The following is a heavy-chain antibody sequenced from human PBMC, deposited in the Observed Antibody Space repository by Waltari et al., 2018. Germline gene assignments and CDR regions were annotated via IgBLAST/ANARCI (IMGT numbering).Heavy chain of an antibody. CDR2: IYYSGST. Sequence: QVQLQESGPGLVKPSETLSLTCTVSGGSISSYYWSWIRQPPGKGLEWIGYIYYSGSTNYNPSLKSRVTTSVDTSKNQFSLKLSSVTAADTAVYYCARTIYSSSSYFDYWGQGTLVTVSS. CDR1: GGSISSYY. D-gene: IGHD6-6*01. J-gene: IGHJ4*02. CDR3: ARTIYSSSSYFDY. V-gene: IGHV4-59*01.